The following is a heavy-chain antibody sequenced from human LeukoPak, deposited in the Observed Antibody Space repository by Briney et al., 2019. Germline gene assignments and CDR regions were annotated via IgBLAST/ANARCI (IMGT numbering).Heavy chain of an antibody. CDR2: IDASGVNT. J-gene: IGHJ5*02. V-gene: IGHV3-23*01. CDR1: RFTFSGYA. CDR3: AKGSGSGWYGWFDP. D-gene: IGHD6-19*01. Sequence: GGSLRLSCAASRFTFSGYALYWVRQAPGKGLEWVSCIDASGVNTYYADSVKGRFTISRDNSNNTLYLQMNSLRAEDTAVYYCAKGSGSGWYGWFDPWGQGTLVTVSS.